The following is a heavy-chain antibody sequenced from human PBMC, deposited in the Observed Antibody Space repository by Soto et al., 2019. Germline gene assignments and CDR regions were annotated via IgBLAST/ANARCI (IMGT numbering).Heavy chain of an antibody. CDR1: GFTFDDYA. CDR2: ISWNSCSI. D-gene: IGHD3-3*01. Sequence: EVQLVESGGGLVQPGRSLRLSCAASGFTFDDYAMHWVRQAPGKGLEWVSGISWNSCSIGYADSVKGRFTISRDNAKNSLYLQMNNLRAEDTALYYCAKDNGTSGFWSGYLDYWGQGTLVTVSS. CDR3: AKDNGTSGFWSGYLDY. J-gene: IGHJ4*02. V-gene: IGHV3-9*01.